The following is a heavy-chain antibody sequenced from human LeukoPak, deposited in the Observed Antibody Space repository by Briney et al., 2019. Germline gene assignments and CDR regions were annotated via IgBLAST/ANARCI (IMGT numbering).Heavy chain of an antibody. J-gene: IGHJ6*04. Sequence: SETLSLTCAVYGGSFSGYYWSWIRQPPGKGLEWIGEINHSGSTNYNPSLKSRVTISVDTSKNQFSLKLSSVTAADTAVYYCATNRGKRYYYYGTDVWGKGTTVTVSP. CDR2: INHSGST. CDR3: ATNRGKRYYYYGTDV. CDR1: GGSFSGYY. V-gene: IGHV4-34*01. D-gene: IGHD2/OR15-2a*01.